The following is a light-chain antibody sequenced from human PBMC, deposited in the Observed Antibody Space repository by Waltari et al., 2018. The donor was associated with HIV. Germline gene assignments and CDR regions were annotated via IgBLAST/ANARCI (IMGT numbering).Light chain of an antibody. Sequence: ETVLTQSPGTLSLSPGQRATLSCRVSQCVTNRFLAWYQQRPGQAPRLLIYGTSGRAPGIPDRFSGSGSGTDFTLTISRLEPEDFARYYCQQYEFSLFTFGQGTRLEIK. CDR1: QCVTNRF. V-gene: IGKV3-20*01. CDR3: QQYEFSLFT. J-gene: IGKJ5*01. CDR2: GTS.